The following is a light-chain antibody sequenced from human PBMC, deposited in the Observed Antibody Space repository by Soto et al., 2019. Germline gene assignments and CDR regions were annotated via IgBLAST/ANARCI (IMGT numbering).Light chain of an antibody. CDR2: EAT. V-gene: IGLV2-23*01. J-gene: IGLJ3*02. Sequence: QSALTQPASVSGSPGQSITISCTGSSSDFGSYNLVSWYQQHPGKVPNLIIYEATKRPSGISNRFSGSKSGYMASLTISGLQAEDGADYYCFSYAGSRTWVFGGGTKLTVL. CDR3: FSYAGSRTWV. CDR1: SSDFGSYNL.